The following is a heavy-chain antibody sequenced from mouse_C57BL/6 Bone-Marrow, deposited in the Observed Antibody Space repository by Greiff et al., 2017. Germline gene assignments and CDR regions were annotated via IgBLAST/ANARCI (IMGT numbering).Heavy chain of an antibody. V-gene: IGHV1-55*01. D-gene: IGHD4-1*01. CDR3: ARSGPLGRSFDY. CDR1: GYTFTSYW. CDR2: IYPTSGRT. J-gene: IGHJ2*01. Sequence: VQLQQPGAELVKPGASVKMSCTASGYTFTSYWITWVKQRPGQGLEWIGDIYPTSGRTNYNEKFKSKAILTVDTSSNTAYMQRSSLTSEDAAVFYCARSGPLGRSFDYWGQGTTLTVSS.